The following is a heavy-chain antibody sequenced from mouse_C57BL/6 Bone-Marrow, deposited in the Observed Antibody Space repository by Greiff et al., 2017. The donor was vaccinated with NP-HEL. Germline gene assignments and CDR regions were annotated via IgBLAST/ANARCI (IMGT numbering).Heavy chain of an antibody. D-gene: IGHD3-3*01. CDR1: GFTFSSYA. CDR2: ISDGGSYT. V-gene: IGHV5-4*01. Sequence: EVKVVESGGGLVKPGGSLKLSCAASGFTFSSYAMSWVRQTPEKRLEWVATISDGGSYTYYPDNVKGRFTISRDNAKNNLYLQMSHLKSEDTAMYYCAREGPWYFDVWGTGTTVTVSS. CDR3: AREGPWYFDV. J-gene: IGHJ1*03.